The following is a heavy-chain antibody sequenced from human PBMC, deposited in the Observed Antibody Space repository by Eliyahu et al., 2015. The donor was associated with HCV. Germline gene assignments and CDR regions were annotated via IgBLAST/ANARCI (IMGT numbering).Heavy chain of an antibody. CDR3: ARVQAARYYYGMDV. CDR2: RPLPIFGTA. J-gene: IGHJ6*02. CDR1: GGTFSSYA. Sequence: QVQLVQSGAEVKKPGSSVKVSCKASGGTFSSYAIQLGATGPWPRAWVEGRGRPLPIFGTANYAQKFQGRVTITADKSTSTAYMELSSLRSEDTAVYYCARVQAARYYYGMDVWGQGTTVTVSS. V-gene: IGHV1-69*06.